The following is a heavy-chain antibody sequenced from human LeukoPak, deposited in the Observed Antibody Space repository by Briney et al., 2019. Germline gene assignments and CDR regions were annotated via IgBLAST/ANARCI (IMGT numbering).Heavy chain of an antibody. V-gene: IGHV1-46*01. CDR2: INPSGGRT. J-gene: IGHJ4*02. CDR1: GYTFTSYY. CDR3: ARTTYYYDSSGYDYYFDY. D-gene: IGHD3-22*01. Sequence: GASVKVSCKASGYTFTSYYMHWVRQAPGQGLEWMAIINPSGGRTSYAQKFQGRVTMTRDTSTSTVYMELSSLRSEDTAVYYCARTTYYYDSSGYDYYFDYWGQGTLVTVSS.